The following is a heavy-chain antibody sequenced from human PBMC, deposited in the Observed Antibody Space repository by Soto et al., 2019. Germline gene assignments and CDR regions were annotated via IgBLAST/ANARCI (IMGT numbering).Heavy chain of an antibody. CDR1: GYTFTGYY. CDR3: ARGAYCSGGSCYGMDV. D-gene: IGHD2-15*01. J-gene: IGHJ6*02. V-gene: IGHV1-2*04. Sequence: ASVKVSYKASGYTFTGYYMHWVRQAPGQGLEWMGWINPNSGGTNYAQKFQGWVTMTRDTSISTAYMELSRLRSDDTAVYYCARGAYCSGGSCYGMDVWGQGTTVTVSS. CDR2: INPNSGGT.